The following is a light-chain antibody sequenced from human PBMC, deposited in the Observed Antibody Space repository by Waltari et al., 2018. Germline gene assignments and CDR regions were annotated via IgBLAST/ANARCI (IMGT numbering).Light chain of an antibody. V-gene: IGLV2-23*01. CDR1: RSDVGRYDL. J-gene: IGLJ3*02. Sequence: QSALTQPASVSGSPGQSITISCTGSRSDVGRYDLVSWYQQHPEKAPQVIIFEGNKRPSGVSNRFSGPKSGNTASLTISGLRAEDEADYYCCSYADSWTWVFGGGTKLTVL. CDR3: CSYADSWTWV. CDR2: EGN.